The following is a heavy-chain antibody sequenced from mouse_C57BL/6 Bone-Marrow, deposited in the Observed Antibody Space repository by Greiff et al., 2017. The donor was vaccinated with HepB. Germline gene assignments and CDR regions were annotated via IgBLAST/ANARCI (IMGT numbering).Heavy chain of an antibody. Sequence: EVQLVESGGGLVKPGGSLKLSCAASGFTFSSYTMSWVRQTPEKRREWVATISGGGGNTYYPDSVKGRFTISRDNAKNTLYLQMSSLRSEDTALYYCARGQLRLRYFDYWGQGTTLTVSS. D-gene: IGHD3-2*02. V-gene: IGHV5-9*01. CDR2: ISGGGGNT. CDR3: ARGQLRLRYFDY. CDR1: GFTFSSYT. J-gene: IGHJ2*01.